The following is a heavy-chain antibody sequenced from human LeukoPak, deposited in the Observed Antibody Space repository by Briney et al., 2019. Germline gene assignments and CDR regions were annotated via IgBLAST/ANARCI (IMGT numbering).Heavy chain of an antibody. CDR3: ARAKEGVAGFFDY. V-gene: IGHV4-59*01. Sequence: SETLSLTCSFSGGSISSYYWSWIRQSPGKGLEWIGYIYYTGSTSFNPSLKSRVTISVDTSKNQPSLKLSSLTAADTAVYYCARAKEGVAGFFDYWGQGTLVTVSS. D-gene: IGHD6-19*01. J-gene: IGHJ4*02. CDR2: IYYTGST. CDR1: GGSISSYY.